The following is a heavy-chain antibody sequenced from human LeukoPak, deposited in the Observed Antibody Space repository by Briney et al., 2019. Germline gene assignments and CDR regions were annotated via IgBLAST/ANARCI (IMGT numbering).Heavy chain of an antibody. J-gene: IGHJ4*02. CDR3: ARRVRGSPPDY. CDR1: GGSISSSSYY. V-gene: IGHV4-39*01. Sequence: SETLSLTCTVSGGSISSSSYYWGWIRQPPGKGLEWIGSIYYSGSTYYNPSLKSRVTISVDTSKNQFSLKLSSVTAADTAVYYCARRVRGSPPDYWGQGTLVTVSS. CDR2: IYYSGST. D-gene: IGHD3-10*01.